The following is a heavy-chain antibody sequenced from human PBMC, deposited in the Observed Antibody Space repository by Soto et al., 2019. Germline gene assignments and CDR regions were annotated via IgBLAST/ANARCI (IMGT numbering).Heavy chain of an antibody. CDR3: ASGYYDSSAYFGSD. CDR1: GFTFSSYA. V-gene: IGHV3-30-3*01. D-gene: IGHD3-22*01. Sequence: HPGGSLRLSCAASGFTFSSYAMHWVRQAPGKGLEWVAVISYDGSNKYYADSVKGRFTISRDNSKNTLYLQMNSLRAEDTAVYYCASGYYDSSAYFGSDWGQGT. J-gene: IGHJ4*02. CDR2: ISYDGSNK.